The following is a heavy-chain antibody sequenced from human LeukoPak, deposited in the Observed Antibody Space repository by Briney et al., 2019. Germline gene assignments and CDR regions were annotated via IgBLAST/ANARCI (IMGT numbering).Heavy chain of an antibody. V-gene: IGHV3-21*01. CDR3: ARRDWFDP. J-gene: IGHJ5*02. Sequence: KPGGSLRLSCAASGYTFSSYSMNWVRQAPGKGREWVSSISSRSSYIYYADSVKGRFTISRDNAKSSLYLQMNSVGAEATAVYYCARRDWFDPWGQGTLVTVSS. CDR1: GYTFSSYS. CDR2: ISSRSSYI.